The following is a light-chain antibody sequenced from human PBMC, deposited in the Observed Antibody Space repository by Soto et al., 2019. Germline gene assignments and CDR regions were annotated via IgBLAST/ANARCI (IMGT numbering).Light chain of an antibody. V-gene: IGLV2-23*03. CDR3: CSYAGNSAFV. J-gene: IGLJ3*02. CDR1: TSDFGNYNL. CDR2: EGS. Sequence: QSALIQPASVSGTPGQSITISCIGTTSDFGNYNLVSWYQHYPGKAPKLIMYEGSRRPSGVSDRFSGSKSGGTASLTISGLQAEDEANYYCCSYAGNSAFVFGGGTMLTVL.